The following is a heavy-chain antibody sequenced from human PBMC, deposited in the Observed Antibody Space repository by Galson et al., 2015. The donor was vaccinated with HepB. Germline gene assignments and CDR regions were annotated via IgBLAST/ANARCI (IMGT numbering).Heavy chain of an antibody. CDR3: ARGPWTRAFYYMDV. V-gene: IGHV1-2*02. J-gene: IGHJ6*03. CDR1: GFKFTGYY. Sequence: SVKVSCKASGFKFTGYYIHWVRQAPGQGLEWVGWIKPGTGDKNYSQKFQGRGTMTADTSITTAYMELSGLSSDDPAMFYCARGPWTRAFYYMDVWAKGTTLTVPS. CDR2: IKPGTGDK. D-gene: IGHD1-1*01.